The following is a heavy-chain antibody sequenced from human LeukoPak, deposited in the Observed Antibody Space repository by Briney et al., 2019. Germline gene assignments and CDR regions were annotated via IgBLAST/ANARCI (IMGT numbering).Heavy chain of an antibody. CDR3: ARRDAGLAFDY. D-gene: IGHD6-13*01. J-gene: IGHJ4*02. CDR2: IDPGDSDT. Sequence: GAALEISWKGSGYLFTTYWIAWVRHLPGKDLERMGIIDPGDSDTRYSPSFQGQATISADKSITTAYLQWSSLKASDTAMYYCARRDAGLAFDYWGQGTLVTVSS. V-gene: IGHV5-51*01. CDR1: GYLFTTYW.